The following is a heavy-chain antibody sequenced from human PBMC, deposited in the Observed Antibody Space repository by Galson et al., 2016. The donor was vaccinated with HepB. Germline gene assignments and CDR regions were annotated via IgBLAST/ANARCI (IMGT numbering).Heavy chain of an antibody. J-gene: IGHJ3*02. CDR1: GLNFGNYW. CDR3: AREAVAGDVGAFDI. CDR2: ITEDGSEK. V-gene: IGHV3-7*01. D-gene: IGHD6-19*01. Sequence: SLRLSCAASGLNFGNYWMSWVRQAPGMGLEWVAIITEDGSEKYYVDAVKGRFTISRDNAHNSLYLQMNSLRAEDTAVYYCAREAVAGDVGAFDICGQGTMVTVSS.